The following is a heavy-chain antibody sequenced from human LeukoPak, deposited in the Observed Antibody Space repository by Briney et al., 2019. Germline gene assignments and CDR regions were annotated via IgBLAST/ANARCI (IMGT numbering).Heavy chain of an antibody. CDR1: GFTFSSYG. Sequence: GGSLRHSCAVSGFTFSSYGSHWVRQAPGNGLGWVAFIRYDGSIKYYADSVKGRFTISRDNSKNTLYLQMNSLRAEDTAVYYCARVSEGDYYYDSSGYYTPYYFDYWGQGTLVTVSS. CDR3: ARVSEGDYYYDSSGYYTPYYFDY. CDR2: IRYDGSIK. D-gene: IGHD3-22*01. J-gene: IGHJ4*02. V-gene: IGHV3-30*02.